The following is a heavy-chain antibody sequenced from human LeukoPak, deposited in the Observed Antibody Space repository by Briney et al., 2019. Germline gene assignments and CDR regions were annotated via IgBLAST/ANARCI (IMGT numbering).Heavy chain of an antibody. D-gene: IGHD2-15*01. V-gene: IGHV3-7*03. CDR2: IKQDGSEK. Sequence: PGGSLRLSCAVSGFTFSGFWMSWSRQAPGKGLEWVANIKQDGSEKYYVDSVKGRFTISRDNAKNSLYLQMNSLRAEDTAVYYCARAYCSGGSCYYYYYGMDVWGQGTTVTVSS. J-gene: IGHJ6*02. CDR3: ARAYCSGGSCYYYYYGMDV. CDR1: GFTFSGFW.